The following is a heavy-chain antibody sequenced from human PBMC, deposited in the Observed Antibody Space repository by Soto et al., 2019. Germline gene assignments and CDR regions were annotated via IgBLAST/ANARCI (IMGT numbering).Heavy chain of an antibody. CDR1: GGSISSSSYY. CDR2: IYYSGST. Sequence: PSETLSLTCTVSGGSISSSSYYWGWIRQPPGKGLEWIGSIYYSGSTYYNPSLKSRVTISVDTSKNQFSLKLSSVTAADTAVYYCARRERYAEAFDIPGKGTIVTVS. V-gene: IGHV4-39*01. D-gene: IGHD1-1*01. J-gene: IGHJ3*02. CDR3: ARRERYAEAFDI.